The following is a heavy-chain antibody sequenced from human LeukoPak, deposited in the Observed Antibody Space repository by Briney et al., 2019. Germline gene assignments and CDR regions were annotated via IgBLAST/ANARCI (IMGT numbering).Heavy chain of an antibody. CDR2: INHSGST. J-gene: IGHJ4*02. V-gene: IGHV4-34*01. D-gene: IGHD6-6*01. Sequence: SETLSLTCAVYGGSFSGYYWSWIRQPPGKGLEWIGEINHSGSTNYNPSLKSRVTISVDTSKNQFSLKLSSVTAADTAVYYCARGEEEYSSSFNFDYWGQGTLVTVPS. CDR1: GGSFSGYY. CDR3: ARGEEEYSSSFNFDY.